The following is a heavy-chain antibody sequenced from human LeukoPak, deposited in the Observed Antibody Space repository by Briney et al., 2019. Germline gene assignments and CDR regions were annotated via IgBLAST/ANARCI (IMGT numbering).Heavy chain of an antibody. CDR3: ARDFEYYDFWSGYYTRGSSDY. D-gene: IGHD3-3*01. CDR1: GFTFSSYS. Sequence: GGSLRLSCAASGFTFSSYSMNWVRQAPGKGLEWVSYISSSGSTIYYADSVKGRFTISRDNAKNSLYLQMNSLRAEDTAVYYCARDFEYYDFWSGYYTRGSSDYWGQGTLVTVSS. CDR2: ISSSGSTI. J-gene: IGHJ4*02. V-gene: IGHV3-48*04.